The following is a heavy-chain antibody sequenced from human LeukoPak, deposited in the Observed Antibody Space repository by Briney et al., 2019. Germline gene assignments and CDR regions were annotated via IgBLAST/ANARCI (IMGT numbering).Heavy chain of an antibody. CDR1: GFTFSSYW. CDR2: IKQDGSEK. Sequence: PGGSLRLSCAASGFTFSSYWMSWVRQAPGKGLEWVANIKQDGSEKYYVDSVKGRFTISRDNAKNSLYLQMNSLRAEDTAVYYCESAKGLWSGYCKYYFEYWGEGTLVTVSS. CDR3: ESAKGLWSGYCKYYFEY. D-gene: IGHD3-3*01. J-gene: IGHJ4*02. V-gene: IGHV3-7*01.